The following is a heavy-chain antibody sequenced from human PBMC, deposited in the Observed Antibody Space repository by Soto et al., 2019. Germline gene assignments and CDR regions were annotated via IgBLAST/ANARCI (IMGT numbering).Heavy chain of an antibody. CDR3: AKDRLRAGGLVPIALDAFDT. D-gene: IGHD6-19*01. Sequence: QVQLVESGGGVVQLGRSVRLSCVVSGLSISKHGMHWVRQAPGKGLEWVAVISHDGSNKKYVDSVKGRFTISRDNSKNRLYLQMNFLRPEDTAVYYCAKDRLRAGGLVPIALDAFDTWGQGTMVTVSS. CDR2: ISHDGSNK. J-gene: IGHJ3*02. CDR1: GLSISKHG. V-gene: IGHV3-30*18.